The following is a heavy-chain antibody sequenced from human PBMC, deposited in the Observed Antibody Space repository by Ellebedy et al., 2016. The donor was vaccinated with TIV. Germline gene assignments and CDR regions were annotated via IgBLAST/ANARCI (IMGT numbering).Heavy chain of an antibody. J-gene: IGHJ2*01. Sequence: GESLKISXAASGFTFSSYAMSWVRQAPGKGLEWVSAISGSGGSTYYADSVKGRFTISRDNSKNTLYLQMNSLRAEDTAVYYCAKLAKLGYCSGGSCYSYWYFDLWGRGTLVTVSS. D-gene: IGHD2-15*01. V-gene: IGHV3-23*01. CDR3: AKLAKLGYCSGGSCYSYWYFDL. CDR1: GFTFSSYA. CDR2: ISGSGGST.